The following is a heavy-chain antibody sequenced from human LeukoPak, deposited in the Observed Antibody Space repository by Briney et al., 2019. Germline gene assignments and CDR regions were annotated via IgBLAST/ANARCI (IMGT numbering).Heavy chain of an antibody. J-gene: IGHJ4*02. D-gene: IGHD3-10*01. CDR2: IYYSGST. V-gene: IGHV4-39*01. CDR3: AMLWFGESTSLYYFDY. CDR1: GGSISSSSYY. Sequence: SETLSLTCTVSGGSISSSSYYWGWIRQPPGKGLEWIGSIYYSGSTYYNPSPKSRVTISVDMSKKQLSLKVNSVTAADTAVYYCAMLWFGESTSLYYFDYWGQGTLVTVSS.